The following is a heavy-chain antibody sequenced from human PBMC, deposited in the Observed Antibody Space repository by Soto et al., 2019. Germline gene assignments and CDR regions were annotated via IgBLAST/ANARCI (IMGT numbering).Heavy chain of an antibody. CDR2: MNPNSGNT. D-gene: IGHD3-9*01. CDR1: GYTFTSYD. V-gene: IGHV1-8*01. J-gene: IGHJ6*02. Sequence: ASVKVSCKASGYTFTSYDINWVRQATGQGLEWMGWMNPNSGNTGYAQKFQGRVTMTRNTSISTAYMELSSLRSEDTAVYYCARGGLGDYDILPGYYSSYYYYGMDVWGQGTTVTVSS. CDR3: ARGGLGDYDILPGYYSSYYYYGMDV.